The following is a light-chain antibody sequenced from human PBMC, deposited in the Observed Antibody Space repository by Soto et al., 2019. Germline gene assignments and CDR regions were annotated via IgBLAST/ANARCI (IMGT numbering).Light chain of an antibody. J-gene: IGKJ4*01. CDR3: QQYNNWPLT. Sequence: EIVMTQSPSTLSVSXGXRXXLSCRASQSVSSNLAWYQQKPGQAPRLLIYGASTRATGIPARFSGSGSGTEFTLTISSLQSEDFAVYYCQQYNNWPLTFGGGTKVDIK. V-gene: IGKV3-15*01. CDR1: QSVSSN. CDR2: GAS.